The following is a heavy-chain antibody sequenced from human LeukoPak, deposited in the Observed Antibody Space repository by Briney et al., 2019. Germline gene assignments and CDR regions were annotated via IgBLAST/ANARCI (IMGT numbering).Heavy chain of an antibody. CDR3: ARLYYYDSSGYYGY. D-gene: IGHD3-22*01. J-gene: IGHJ4*02. V-gene: IGHV4-38-2*01. Sequence: SETLSLTCAVYGGSFSGYYWGWIRQPPGKGLEWIGSIYHSGSTYYNPSLKSRVTISVDTSKNQLSLKLSSVTAADTAVYYCARLYYYDSSGYYGYWGQGTLVTVSS. CDR2: IYHSGST. CDR1: GGSFSGYY.